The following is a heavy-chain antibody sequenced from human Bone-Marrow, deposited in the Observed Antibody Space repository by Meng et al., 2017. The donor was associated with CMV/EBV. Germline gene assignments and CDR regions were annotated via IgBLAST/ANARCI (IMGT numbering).Heavy chain of an antibody. CDR3: ARGVNSGSYPFGYFDY. CDR1: GYTFTGYY. J-gene: IGHJ4*02. V-gene: IGHV1-2*02. Sequence: ASEKASCKASGYTFTGYYMHWVRQAPGQGLEWMGWMNPKSGGTNYAQKFQGRVTMTRDTSISTAYMELSRLRSDDTAVYYCARGVNSGSYPFGYFDYWGQGTLVTVSS. D-gene: IGHD1-26*01. CDR2: MNPKSGGT.